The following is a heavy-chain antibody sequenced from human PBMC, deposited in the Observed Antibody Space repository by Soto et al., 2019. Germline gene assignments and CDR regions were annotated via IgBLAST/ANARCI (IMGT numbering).Heavy chain of an antibody. J-gene: IGHJ6*03. CDR2: IYYSGST. Sequence: SETLSLTCTVSGCSISSYYWSWIRQPPGKGLEWIGYIYYSGSTNYNPSLKSRVTISVDTSKNQFSLKLSSVTAADTAVYYCARGYCSGGSCRNYYYMDVWGKGTTVTVSS. CDR3: ARGYCSGGSCRNYYYMDV. V-gene: IGHV4-59*08. D-gene: IGHD2-15*01. CDR1: GCSISSYY.